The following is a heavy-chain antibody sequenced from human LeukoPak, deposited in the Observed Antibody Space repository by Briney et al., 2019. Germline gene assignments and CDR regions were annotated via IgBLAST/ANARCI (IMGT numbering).Heavy chain of an antibody. D-gene: IGHD4-17*01. V-gene: IGHV4-61*01. CDR3: ARDSDYGDYIDY. J-gene: IGHJ4*02. CDR2: IYYSGST. CDR1: GGSVSSGSYY. Sequence: SETPSLTCTVSGGSVSSGSYYWSWLRQPPGKGLEWIGYIYYSGSTNYNPSLKSRVTISVDTSKNQFSLKLSSVTAADTAVYYCARDSDYGDYIDYWGQGTLVTVSS.